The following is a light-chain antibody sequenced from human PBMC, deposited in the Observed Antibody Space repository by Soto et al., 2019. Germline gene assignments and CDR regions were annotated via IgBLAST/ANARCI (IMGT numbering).Light chain of an antibody. J-gene: IGLJ1*01. V-gene: IGLV2-14*01. CDR1: TSDVGRYNY. CDR2: DVS. CDR3: NSYTSSSTDV. Sequence: QSVLTQPASVSGSPGQSITISCTGTTSDVGRYNYVSWYPQHPGKAPKLIIYDVSNRPSGVSNRFSGSKSGNTASLTISGLQAEDEADYYCNSYTSSSTDVFGTGTKLTVL.